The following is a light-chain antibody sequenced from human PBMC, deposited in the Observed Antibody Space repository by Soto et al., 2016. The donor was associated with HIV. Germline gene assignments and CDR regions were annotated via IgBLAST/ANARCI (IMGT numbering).Light chain of an antibody. Sequence: SYVLTQPPSVSLAPGKTAEILCGGNNIGSKSVHWYQQKPGQAPVLVMFDKNKRPSGIPDRFSGSTSGSTASLTITGAQAEDEATYYCMSRDSRGHHLVFGGGTKLTVL. V-gene: IGLV3-21*01. J-gene: IGLJ3*02. CDR3: MSRDSRGHHLV. CDR2: DKN. CDR1: NIGSKS.